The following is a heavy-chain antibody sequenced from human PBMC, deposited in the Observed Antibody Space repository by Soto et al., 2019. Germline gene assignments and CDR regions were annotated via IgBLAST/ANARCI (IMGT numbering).Heavy chain of an antibody. V-gene: IGHV3-30*18. CDR3: AKARPAGMAPFDY. CDR2: ISYDGSNK. CDR1: GFTFSSYG. D-gene: IGHD2-2*01. J-gene: IGHJ4*02. Sequence: GGSLRLSCAASGFTFSSYGMHWVRQAPGKGLEWVAVISYDGSNKYYADSVKGRFTISRDNSKNTLYLQMNSLRAEDTAVYYCAKARPAGMAPFDYWGQGTLVTVSS.